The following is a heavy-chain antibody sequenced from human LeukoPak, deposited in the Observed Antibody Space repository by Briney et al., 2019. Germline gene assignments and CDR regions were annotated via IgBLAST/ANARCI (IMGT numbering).Heavy chain of an antibody. J-gene: IGHJ6*03. CDR3: ARDKVAAASLQANDYYFYYMDV. V-gene: IGHV1-2*02. CDR2: INPNSGDT. CDR1: GYTFTGYY. Sequence: VASVKVSCKASGYTFTGYYMHWVRQAPGQGLEWMGWINPNSGDTNYAQRFQGRVTMTRDTSIRTAYMDLSRLRSDDTAVYYCARDKVAAASLQANDYYFYYMDVWGKGTTVTVSS. D-gene: IGHD6-25*01.